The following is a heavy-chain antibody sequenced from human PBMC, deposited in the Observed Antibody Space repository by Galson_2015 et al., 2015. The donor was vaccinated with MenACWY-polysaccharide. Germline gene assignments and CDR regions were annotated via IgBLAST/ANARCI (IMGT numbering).Heavy chain of an antibody. CDR1: GFTFSNYW. V-gene: IGHV3-7*01. Sequence: SLRLSCAASGFTFSNYWMTWVRQAPGKGLEWVANIKPDGSERWYVGSVRGRFTISRDNAKNSLFLQMNSLRDEDTGMYYCARDWWTAVAGDYHYYGMDVWGQGTTVTVSS. CDR3: ARDWWTAVAGDYHYYGMDV. J-gene: IGHJ6*02. CDR2: IKPDGSER. D-gene: IGHD6-19*01.